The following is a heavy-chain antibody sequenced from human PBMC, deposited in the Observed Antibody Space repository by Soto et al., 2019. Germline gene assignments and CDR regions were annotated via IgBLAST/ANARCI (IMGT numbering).Heavy chain of an antibody. J-gene: IGHJ6*02. V-gene: IGHV4-31*03. Sequence: SETLSLTCTVSGGSISSGNYYWSWIRQHPGKGLEWIGYIYYSGSTYYNPSLKSRVTISVDTSKNQFSLKLSSVTAADTAVYYCARHNYDSSGTAVDVGGQGTTVTVSS. CDR2: IYYSGST. D-gene: IGHD3-22*01. CDR1: GGSISSGNYY. CDR3: ARHNYDSSGTAVDV.